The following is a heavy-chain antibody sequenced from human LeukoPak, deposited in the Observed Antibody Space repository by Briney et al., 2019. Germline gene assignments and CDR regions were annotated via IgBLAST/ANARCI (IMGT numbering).Heavy chain of an antibody. D-gene: IGHD4/OR15-4a*01. V-gene: IGHV3-23*01. J-gene: IGHJ4*02. Sequence: GGSLRLSCAATGFTFSTYAMNWVRQAPGKGLEWVSVISGSGGTTYYADSVKGRFTISRDNSKNTLYLQMSSLRVEDTAVYYCAKGTTMVTTYYFDHWGQGTLVTVSS. CDR1: GFTFSTYA. CDR3: AKGTTMVTTYYFDH. CDR2: ISGSGGTT.